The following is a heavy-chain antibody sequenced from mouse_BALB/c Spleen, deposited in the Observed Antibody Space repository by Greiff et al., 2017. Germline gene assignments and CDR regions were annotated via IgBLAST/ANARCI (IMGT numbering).Heavy chain of an antibody. D-gene: IGHD1-1*01. V-gene: IGHV5-6-2*01. CDR1: GFTFSSYY. CDR2: INSNGGST. CDR3: ARRDYGSSYSFAY. J-gene: IGHJ3*01. Sequence: EVQGVESGGGLVQPGGSLKLSCAASGFTFSSYYMSWVRQTPEKRLELVAAINSNGGSTYYPDTVKGRFTISRDNAKNTLYLQMSSLKSEDTALYYCARRDYGSSYSFAYWGQGTLVTVSA.